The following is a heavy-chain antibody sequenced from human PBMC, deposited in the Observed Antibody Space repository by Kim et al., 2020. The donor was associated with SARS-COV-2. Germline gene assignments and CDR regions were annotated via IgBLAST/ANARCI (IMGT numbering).Heavy chain of an antibody. CDR3: ARVYRSGWAYFDY. CDR1: GFTFSSYS. CDR2: ISSSSSYI. D-gene: IGHD6-19*01. J-gene: IGHJ4*02. Sequence: GGSLRLSCAASGFTFSSYSMNWVRQAPGKGLEWVSSISSSSSYIYYADSVKGRFTISRDNAKNSLYLQMNSLRAEDTAVYYCARVYRSGWAYFDYWGQGTLVTVSS. V-gene: IGHV3-21*01.